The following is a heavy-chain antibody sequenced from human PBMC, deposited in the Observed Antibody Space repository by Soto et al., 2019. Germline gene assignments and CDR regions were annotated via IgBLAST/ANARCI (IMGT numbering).Heavy chain of an antibody. J-gene: IGHJ4*02. V-gene: IGHV1-46*03. CDR2: INASGGRT. CDR3: ARGGHIVTTIRMGY. Sequence: QVQLVQSGAEVMKPGASVKVSCKASGYTFTSYYMHWVRQAPGQGLEWMGIINASGGRTSYAQKCQGRVPMTRDTSTSTVYLELSSLRSEVAAVYYCARGGHIVTTIRMGYWGQGTLVTVSS. D-gene: IGHD5-12*01. CDR1: GYTFTSYY.